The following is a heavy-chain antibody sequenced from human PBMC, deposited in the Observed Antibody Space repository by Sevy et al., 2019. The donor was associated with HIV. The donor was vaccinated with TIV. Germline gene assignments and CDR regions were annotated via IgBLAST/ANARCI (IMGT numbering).Heavy chain of an antibody. Sequence: GGSLRLSCAASGFTFSSYGMHWVRQAPGKGLEWVAVISYDGSNKYYADSVKGRFTISRDNSKNTLYLQMNSLRAEDTAVYYCAKDLTFFWSGYYTGNYYYYGMDVWGQGTTVTVSS. J-gene: IGHJ6*02. CDR2: ISYDGSNK. V-gene: IGHV3-30*18. CDR1: GFTFSSYG. D-gene: IGHD3-3*01. CDR3: AKDLTFFWSGYYTGNYYYYGMDV.